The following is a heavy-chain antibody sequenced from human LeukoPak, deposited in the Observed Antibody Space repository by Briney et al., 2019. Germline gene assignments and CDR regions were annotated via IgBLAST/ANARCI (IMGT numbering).Heavy chain of an antibody. Sequence: ASVKVSCKASGYTFTNYAINWVRQAPGQGLEWMGWISAYNGNTNYAQKLQGRVTMTTDTSTSTAYMELRSLRSDDTAVYYCEASRIAVAGPTTWGQGTLVTVSS. D-gene: IGHD6-19*01. CDR2: ISAYNGNT. J-gene: IGHJ5*02. CDR1: GYTFTNYA. CDR3: EASRIAVAGPTT. V-gene: IGHV1-18*01.